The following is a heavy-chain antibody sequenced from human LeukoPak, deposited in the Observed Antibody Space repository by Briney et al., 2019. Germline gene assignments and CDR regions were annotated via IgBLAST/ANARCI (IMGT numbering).Heavy chain of an antibody. Sequence: GGSLRPSCAASGFTFSGSAMHWVRQASGKGLEWVGRIRSKANSYATAYAASEKGRFTISRDDSKNTAYLQMNSLKTEDTAVYYCTKYGSVDYWGQGTLVTVSS. CDR3: TKYGSVDY. V-gene: IGHV3-73*01. D-gene: IGHD6-19*01. CDR2: IRSKANSYAT. J-gene: IGHJ4*02. CDR1: GFTFSGSA.